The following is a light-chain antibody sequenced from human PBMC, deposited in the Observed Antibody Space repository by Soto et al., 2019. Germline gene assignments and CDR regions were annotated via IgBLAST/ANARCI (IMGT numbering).Light chain of an antibody. CDR1: QSVSSN. CDR3: QQYYNWPPRIT. V-gene: IGKV3-15*01. J-gene: IGKJ5*01. CDR2: GAS. Sequence: EIVVTQSPATPSVSPGERATLSRRASQSVSSNFAWYQQKPGQAPRLLIYGASTRASGLPARFSGSGSGTEFTLTISSLQSEDFAVYYCQQYYNWPPRITFGQGTRLEIK.